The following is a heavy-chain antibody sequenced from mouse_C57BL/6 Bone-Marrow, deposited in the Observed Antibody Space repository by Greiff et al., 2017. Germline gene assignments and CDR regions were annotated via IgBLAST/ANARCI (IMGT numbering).Heavy chain of an antibody. Sequence: EVQLVESGGGLVKPGGSLKLSCAASGFTFSSYAMSWVRQTPEKRLEWVATISDGGSYTYYPDNVKGRFTISRDNAKNNLYLQMSHLKSEDTAMYYCARGVYGSSYYFDYWGQGTTLTVSS. CDR1: GFTFSSYA. CDR2: ISDGGSYT. J-gene: IGHJ2*01. V-gene: IGHV5-4*01. D-gene: IGHD1-1*01. CDR3: ARGVYGSSYYFDY.